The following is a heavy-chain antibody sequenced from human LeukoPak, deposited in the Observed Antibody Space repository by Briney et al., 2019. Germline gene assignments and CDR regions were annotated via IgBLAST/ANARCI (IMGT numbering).Heavy chain of an antibody. CDR3: ARHGGGFDS. D-gene: IGHD3-16*01. CDR2: IYPGDSDT. Sequence: GASLQISCQGSGYCYPNYWIAWVRPMPGKGLEWMGIIYPGDSDTRYSPSFQGQVTISADKSISTGFLQWSSLKASDTAMYYCARHGGGFDSWGQGTLVTVSS. V-gene: IGHV5-51*01. J-gene: IGHJ4*02. CDR1: GYCYPNYW.